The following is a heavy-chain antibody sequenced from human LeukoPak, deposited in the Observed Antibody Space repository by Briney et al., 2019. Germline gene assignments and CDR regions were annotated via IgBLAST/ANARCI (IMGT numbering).Heavy chain of an antibody. CDR2: IYYSGST. V-gene: IGHV4-59*01. CDR3: ARDSLRGSRYFDL. J-gene: IGHJ2*01. CDR1: GGSISSYY. D-gene: IGHD5-24*01. Sequence: SETLSLTCTVSGGSISSYYRSWIRQPPGKGLEWIGYIYYSGSTNYNPSLKSRVTISVDTSKNQFSLKLSSVTAADTAVYYCARDSLRGSRYFDLWGRGTLVTVSS.